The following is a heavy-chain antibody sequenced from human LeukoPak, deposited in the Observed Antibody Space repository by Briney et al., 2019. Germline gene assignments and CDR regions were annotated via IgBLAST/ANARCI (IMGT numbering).Heavy chain of an antibody. CDR3: ARHHFDNWAYFDS. CDR1: GGSISYY. CDR2: IYYSGGT. Sequence: RTSETLSLTCTVSGGSISYYWSWIRQPPGKGLEWIGYIYYSGGTNYNPSLRSRVTISIDTSKNQFSLKLSPVTAADTAVYYCARHHFDNWAYFDSWGQGTLVTVSS. V-gene: IGHV4-59*08. D-gene: IGHD1-20*01. J-gene: IGHJ4*02.